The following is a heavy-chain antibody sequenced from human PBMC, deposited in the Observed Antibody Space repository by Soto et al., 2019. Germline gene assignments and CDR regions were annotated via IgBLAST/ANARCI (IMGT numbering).Heavy chain of an antibody. J-gene: IGHJ4*02. CDR1: GYTFTSYY. V-gene: IGHV1-46*01. CDR2: NNPSAGST. Sequence: ASVKVSCKASGYTFTSYYMHWVRQAPAQGLEWMGINNPSAGSTSYAQKFQGRVTMTRDTSTSPVYMELSSLRSEDTAVYYCVSASPSTAHFDYWGQGTLVTVSS. CDR3: VSASPSTAHFDY.